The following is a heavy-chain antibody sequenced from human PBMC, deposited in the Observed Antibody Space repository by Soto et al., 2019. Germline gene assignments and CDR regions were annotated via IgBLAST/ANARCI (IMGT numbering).Heavy chain of an antibody. CDR2: ISAYNGNT. V-gene: IGHV1-18*01. D-gene: IGHD6-6*01. Sequence: QGLEWMGWISAYNGNTNYAQKLQGRVTMTRNTSISTAYMELSSLRSEDTAVYYCARDHSIARGCRTVSGYWGNGTLVTVSP. J-gene: IGHJ4*01. CDR3: ARDHSIARGCRTVSGY.